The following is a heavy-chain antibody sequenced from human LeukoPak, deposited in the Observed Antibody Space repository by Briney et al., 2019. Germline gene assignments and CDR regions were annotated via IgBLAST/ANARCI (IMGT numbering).Heavy chain of an antibody. Sequence: SETLSLTCAVYGGSFSGYYWSWIRQPPGKGLEWIGEINHSGSTNYNPSLKSRVTISVDTSKNQFSLKLSSVTAADTAVYYCARVPYDYVWGSYRYTPVGYFDYWGQGTLVTVSS. V-gene: IGHV4-34*01. CDR2: INHSGST. CDR3: ARVPYDYVWGSYRYTPVGYFDY. D-gene: IGHD3-16*02. CDR1: GGSFSGYY. J-gene: IGHJ4*02.